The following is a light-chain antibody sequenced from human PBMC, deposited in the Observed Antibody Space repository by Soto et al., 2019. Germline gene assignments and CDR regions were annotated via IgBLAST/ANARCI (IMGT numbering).Light chain of an antibody. CDR3: QQYYHWPWT. CDR2: GAS. J-gene: IGKJ1*01. CDR1: QSVSSSY. Sequence: EIVLTQSPGTLSLSPGERVTLSCRASQSVSSSYLAWFQQKPGQAPRLLIYGASSRATGIPDRFSGSGSGTDFTLTISRLEPEDFALYYCQQYYHWPWTFGQGTKVEIK. V-gene: IGKV3-20*01.